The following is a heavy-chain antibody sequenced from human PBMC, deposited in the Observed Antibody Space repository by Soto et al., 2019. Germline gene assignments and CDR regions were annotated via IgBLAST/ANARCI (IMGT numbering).Heavy chain of an antibody. D-gene: IGHD2-15*01. CDR1: GFTFSSYA. J-gene: IGHJ3*02. V-gene: IGHV3-23*01. CDR3: AKKGPGSLATFCSGSGCHYAFDI. Sequence: EVQLLESGGGFIQPGGSLRLSCAASGFTFSSYAMSWVLQAPGKGLEWVSTITGGGDGTNYADSVKGRFTISRDNADDTLYLQMHSLRPDDTAIYYWAKKGPGSLATFCSGSGCHYAFDIWGQGTMVTVSS. CDR2: ITGGGDGT.